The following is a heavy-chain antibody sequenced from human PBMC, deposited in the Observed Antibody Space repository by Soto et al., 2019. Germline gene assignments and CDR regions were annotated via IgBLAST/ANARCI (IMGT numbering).Heavy chain of an antibody. J-gene: IGHJ4*02. CDR3: ASGRYSSSSPLDY. V-gene: IGHV1-3*01. CDR2: INAGNGNT. D-gene: IGHD6-6*01. Sequence: QVLLGQSGAEVKKPGASVKVSCKASGYTFTSYAMHWVRQAPGHMLEWMGWINAGNGNTKYSQMIQGRVTITRDTSAGTAYMELSSLRSEDTAVYYCASGRYSSSSPLDYWGKGSLVTVSS. CDR1: GYTFTSYA.